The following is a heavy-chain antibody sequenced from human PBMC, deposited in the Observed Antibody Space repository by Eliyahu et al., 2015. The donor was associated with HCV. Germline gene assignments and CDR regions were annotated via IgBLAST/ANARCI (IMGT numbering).Heavy chain of an antibody. CDR3: ARGRGDYGDARAWYFDL. Sequence: QVQLVQSGAEVKKPGSSVKVSCKASGGTFSSYAISWVRQAPGXGLEWMGGIIPIFGTANYAQKFQGRVTITADESTSTAYMELSSLRSEDTAVYYCARGRGDYGDARAWYFDLWGRGTLVTVSS. V-gene: IGHV1-69*01. CDR1: GGTFSSYA. CDR2: IIPIFGTA. J-gene: IGHJ2*01. D-gene: IGHD4-17*01.